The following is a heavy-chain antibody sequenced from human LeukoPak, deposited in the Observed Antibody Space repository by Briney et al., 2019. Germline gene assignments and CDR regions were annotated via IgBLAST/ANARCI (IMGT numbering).Heavy chain of an antibody. V-gene: IGHV3-7*03. CDR3: ARDPTQYSSSWYFPYYYYYGMDV. CDR2: IKQDGSEK. D-gene: IGHD6-13*01. J-gene: IGHJ6*02. CDR1: GFTFSSYW. Sequence: GGSLRLSCAASGFTFSSYWMSWVRQAPGKGLEWVANIKQDGSEKYYVDSVKGRFTISRDNAKNSLCLQMNSLRAEDTAVYYCARDPTQYSSSWYFPYYYYYGMDVWGQGTTVTVSS.